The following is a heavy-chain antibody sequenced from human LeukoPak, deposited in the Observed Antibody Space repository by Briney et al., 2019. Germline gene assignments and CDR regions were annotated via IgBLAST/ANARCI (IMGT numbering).Heavy chain of an antibody. CDR1: GGSISSYY. CDR3: ARHVYRSHYYYYGMDV. J-gene: IGHJ6*02. CDR2: IYYSGST. Sequence: SGTLSLTCTVSGGSISSYYWSWIRQPPGKGLEWIGYIYYSGSTNYNPSLKSRVTISVDTSKNQFSLKLSSVTAADTAVYYCARHVYRSHYYYYGMDVWGQGTTDTVSS. D-gene: IGHD3-16*02. V-gene: IGHV4-59*08.